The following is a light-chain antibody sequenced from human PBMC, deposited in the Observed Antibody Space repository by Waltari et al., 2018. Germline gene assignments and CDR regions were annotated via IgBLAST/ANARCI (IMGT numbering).Light chain of an antibody. J-gene: IGKJ1*01. Sequence: DIHMTQSPSTLSASVGDRVTIRCRASQSIGRWLAWYQQKPGKAPELLIYDASSLQSGIPSRFSGSGSGTEFILTIGSLQPDDFAVYYCQQYHSYPRTFGQGTKVEI. CDR3: QQYHSYPRT. CDR2: DAS. CDR1: QSIGRW. V-gene: IGKV1-5*01.